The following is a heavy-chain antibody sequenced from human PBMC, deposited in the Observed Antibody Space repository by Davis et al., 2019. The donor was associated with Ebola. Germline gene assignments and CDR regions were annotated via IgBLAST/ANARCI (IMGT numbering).Heavy chain of an antibody. CDR1: GDTVSSNSAA. J-gene: IGHJ4*02. CDR2: TYYRSKWFV. Sequence: SQTLSLTCAISGDTVSSNSAAWNWIRQSPSRGLEWLGRTYYRSKWFVDYASSVKSRITINADTSKNQFSLQLTSVTLEDTAVYYCARDPPSDQGYDYWGQGTLATVSS. D-gene: IGHD3-22*01. V-gene: IGHV6-1*01. CDR3: ARDPPSDQGYDY.